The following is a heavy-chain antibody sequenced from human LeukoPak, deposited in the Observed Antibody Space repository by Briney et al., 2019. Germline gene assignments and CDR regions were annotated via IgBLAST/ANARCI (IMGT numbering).Heavy chain of an antibody. J-gene: IGHJ4*02. CDR2: MNPNSGNT. V-gene: IGHV1-8*02. CDR3: ARGVMECRH. Sequence: ASVKVSCKASGGTFSSYAINWVRQATGQGLEWMGWMNPNSGNTGYAQKFQGRVTMTRNTSISTAYMELSSLRSEDTAVYYCARGVMECRHWGQGTLVTVSS. CDR1: GGTFSSYA. D-gene: IGHD3-3*01.